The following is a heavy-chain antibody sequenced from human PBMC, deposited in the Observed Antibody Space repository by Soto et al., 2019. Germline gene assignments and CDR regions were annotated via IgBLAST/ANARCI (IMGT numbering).Heavy chain of an antibody. CDR2: IYPGDSDT. Sequence: PGKSLKISWKGSGYSFTSYWIGWVLQIPRKGLEWMGIIYPGDSDTRYSPSFQGQVTISADKSISTAYLQWSSLKASDTAMYYFASGTGRYGFDLWGRGTLVPVSS. D-gene: IGHD4-17*01. CDR3: ASGTGRYGFDL. CDR1: GYSFTSYW. J-gene: IGHJ2*01. V-gene: IGHV5-51*01.